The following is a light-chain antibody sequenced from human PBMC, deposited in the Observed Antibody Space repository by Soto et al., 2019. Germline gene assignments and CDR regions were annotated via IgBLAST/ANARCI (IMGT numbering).Light chain of an antibody. CDR3: QQRKYWPPLT. CDR1: QNIDMY. CDR2: DAS. J-gene: IGKJ5*01. V-gene: IGKV3-11*01. Sequence: ETVLTQSPATLSLSPGERATLSCRASQNIDMYLAWYQQKPGQAPRLLIYDASNRATGIPARYSGSGSGTDFTLTISSLEPEDFALYYCQQRKYWPPLTFVQGTRLDIK.